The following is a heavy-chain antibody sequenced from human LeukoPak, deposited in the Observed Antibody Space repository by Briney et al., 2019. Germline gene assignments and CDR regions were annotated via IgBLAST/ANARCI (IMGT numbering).Heavy chain of an antibody. V-gene: IGHV3-30-3*01. J-gene: IGHJ6*02. CDR2: ISYDGSNK. CDR1: GLTFSSYA. Sequence: GGSLRLSCAASGLTFSSYAMHWVRQAPGKGLEWVAVISYDGSNKYYADSVKGRFTISRDNSKNTLYLQMNSLRAEDTAVYYCAREGCSSTSCYAWDYYYGMDVWGQGTTVTVSS. CDR3: AREGCSSTSCYAWDYYYGMDV. D-gene: IGHD2-2*01.